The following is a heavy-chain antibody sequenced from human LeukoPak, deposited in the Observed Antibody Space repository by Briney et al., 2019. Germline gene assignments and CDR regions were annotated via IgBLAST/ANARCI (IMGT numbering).Heavy chain of an antibody. J-gene: IGHJ4*02. CDR2: IWYDGINK. V-gene: IGHV3-33*01. D-gene: IGHD6-6*01. Sequence: WVAVIWYDGINKYYALSVKGRFTISTDNSKNTLYLQMNSLRAEHTAVYYCVRDIAARRIDYWGQGTLVTVSS. CDR3: VRDIAARRIDY.